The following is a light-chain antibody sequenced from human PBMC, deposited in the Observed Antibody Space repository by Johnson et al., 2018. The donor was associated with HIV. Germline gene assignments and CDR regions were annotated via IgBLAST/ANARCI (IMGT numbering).Light chain of an antibody. CDR1: SSNIGNNY. V-gene: IGLV1-51*01. J-gene: IGLJ1*01. Sequence: QSALTQPPSVSAAPGQKVTISCSGSSSNIGNNYVSWYQQLPGTAHKLLIYDNNKRPSGIPDRFSGSKSGTSATLGITGLQTGDEADYYCGTWDSSLSASYVFGTGTKVTVL. CDR3: GTWDSSLSASYV. CDR2: DNN.